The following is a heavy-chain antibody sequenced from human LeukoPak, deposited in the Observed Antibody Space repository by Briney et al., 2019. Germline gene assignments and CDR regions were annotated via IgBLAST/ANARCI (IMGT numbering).Heavy chain of an antibody. V-gene: IGHV3-20*04. D-gene: IGHD6-13*01. CDR2: INWNGGST. Sequence: GSLRLSCAASGFTFDDYGMSWVRQAPGKGLEWVSGINWNGGSTGYADSVKGRFTISRDNAKNSLYLQMNSLRAEDTALYYCARDLGEYSSSWFDPWGQGTLVTVSS. CDR1: GFTFDDYG. CDR3: ARDLGEYSSSWFDP. J-gene: IGHJ5*02.